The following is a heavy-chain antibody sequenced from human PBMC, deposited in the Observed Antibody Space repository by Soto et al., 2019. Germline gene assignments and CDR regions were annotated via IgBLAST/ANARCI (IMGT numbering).Heavy chain of an antibody. CDR3: AKTDSRPQDFDY. J-gene: IGHJ4*02. Sequence: ASAKVSCKASGYTFTGYYMHWVRQAPGQGIEWLEWISAYNGNTNDAQTLQGRVTRTTYTSTSTAYMELRSLRSDDTAVYYCAKTDSRPQDFDYWGQGTLVTVSS. V-gene: IGHV1-18*04. CDR1: GYTFTGYY. CDR2: ISAYNGNT. D-gene: IGHD6-13*01.